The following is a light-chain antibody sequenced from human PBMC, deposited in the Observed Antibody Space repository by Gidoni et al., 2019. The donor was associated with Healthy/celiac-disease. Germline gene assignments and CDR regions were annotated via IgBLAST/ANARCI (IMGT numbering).Light chain of an antibody. V-gene: IGKV1-33*01. Sequence: DIQMTQSPSSLSASVGDRVTITCQASQDISNYLHWYQQKPGKAPKLLIYAASNLETGVPSRFSGSGSGTDFTFTISSLQPEDIATYYCQQYDTLPLTFGGXTKVEIK. CDR2: AAS. CDR1: QDISNY. J-gene: IGKJ4*01. CDR3: QQYDTLPLT.